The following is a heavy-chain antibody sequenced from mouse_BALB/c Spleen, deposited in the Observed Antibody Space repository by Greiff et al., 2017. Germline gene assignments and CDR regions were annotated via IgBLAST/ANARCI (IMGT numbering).Heavy chain of an antibody. CDR3: ARAYGNYYYAMDY. V-gene: IGHV5-17*02. CDR1: GFTFSSFG. Sequence: DVKLVESGGGLVQPGGSRKLSCAASGFTFSSFGMHWVRQAPEKGLEWVAYISSGSSTIYYADTVKGRFTISRDNPKNTLFLQMTSLRSEDTAMYYCARAYGNYYYAMDYWGQGTSVTVSS. J-gene: IGHJ4*01. D-gene: IGHD2-1*01. CDR2: ISSGSSTI.